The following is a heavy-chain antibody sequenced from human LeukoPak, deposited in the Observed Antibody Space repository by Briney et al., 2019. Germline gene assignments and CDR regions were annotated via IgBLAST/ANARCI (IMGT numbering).Heavy chain of an antibody. CDR2: IKQDGSDR. Sequence: QSGGSLRLSCAASGFTFRNYWMSWVRQVPGTGLEWVANIKQDGSDRNYVTSVRGRFTISRDNAKNSLYLQMNSLRAEDTAVYYCARTWYNYDTSIGDPSYFDYWGQGTLVTVSS. D-gene: IGHD3-22*01. V-gene: IGHV3-7*03. CDR1: GFTFRNYW. J-gene: IGHJ4*02. CDR3: ARTWYNYDTSIGDPSYFDY.